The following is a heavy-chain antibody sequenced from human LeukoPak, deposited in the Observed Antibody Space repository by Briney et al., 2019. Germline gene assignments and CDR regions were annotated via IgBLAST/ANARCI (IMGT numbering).Heavy chain of an antibody. CDR1: GGSFSGYY. V-gene: IGHV4-34*01. Sequence: SETLSLTCAVYGGSFSGYYWSWIRQPPGKGLEWIGEINHSGSTDHNPSLKSRVTISVDTSKNQFSLKLSSVTAADTAVYYCARGLCRSSHYDFWSGYSCPNWFDPWGQGALVTVFS. CDR3: ARGLCRSSHYDFWSGYSCPNWFDP. D-gene: IGHD3-3*01. J-gene: IGHJ5*02. CDR2: INHSGST.